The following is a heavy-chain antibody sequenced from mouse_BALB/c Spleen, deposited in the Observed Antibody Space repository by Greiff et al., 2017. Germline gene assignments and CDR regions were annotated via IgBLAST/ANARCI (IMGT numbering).Heavy chain of an antibody. J-gene: IGHJ3*01. D-gene: IGHD2-10*02. CDR3: AREKYGNYIFAY. Sequence: EVQLVESGGGLVKPGGSLKLSCAASGFTFSSYAMSWVRQTPEKRLEWVASISSGGSTYYPDSVKGRFTISRDNARNILYLQMSSLRSEDTAMYYCAREKYGNYIFAYWGQGTLVTVSA. CDR1: GFTFSSYA. V-gene: IGHV5-6-5*01. CDR2: ISSGGST.